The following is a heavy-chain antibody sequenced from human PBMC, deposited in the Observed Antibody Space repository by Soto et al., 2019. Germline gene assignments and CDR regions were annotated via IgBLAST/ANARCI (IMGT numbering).Heavy chain of an antibody. Sequence: SVKVSCKASGFTFTSSAVQWVRQARGQRLEWIGWIVVGSGNTNYAQKFQERVTITRDMSTSTAYMELSSLRSEDTAVYYCAASDVVSNYYYYGMDVWGQGTTV. D-gene: IGHD3-22*01. V-gene: IGHV1-58*01. CDR3: AASDVVSNYYYYGMDV. CDR2: IVVGSGNT. J-gene: IGHJ6*02. CDR1: GFTFTSSA.